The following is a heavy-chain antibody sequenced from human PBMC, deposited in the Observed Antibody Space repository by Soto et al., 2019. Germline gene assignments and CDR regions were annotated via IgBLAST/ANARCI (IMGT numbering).Heavy chain of an antibody. V-gene: IGHV4-39*01. Sequence: QLQLQESGPGLVKPSETLSLICAVSGGSIRSSSYYWGWIRQPPGKGLEWIGSIYYSGDTYYNPSLSSRVTISVDTSKNEVSLKVKSVTAADTAVYCCARHGKEAAGYRLGLDPWGQGTLVTVSS. CDR1: GGSIRSSSYY. CDR2: IYYSGDT. CDR3: ARHGKEAAGYRLGLDP. D-gene: IGHD6-13*01. J-gene: IGHJ5*02.